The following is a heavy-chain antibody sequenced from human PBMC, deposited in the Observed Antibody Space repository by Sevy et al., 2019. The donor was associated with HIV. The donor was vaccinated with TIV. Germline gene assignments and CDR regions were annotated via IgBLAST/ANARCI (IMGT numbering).Heavy chain of an antibody. Sequence: ASVKVSCKASGDTFTSSGINWVRQAPGQGPEWMGGIMTVFGTTHYAQRFQGRVTIIADKSTSTVYMELGSLRSEDTAVYYCARDVGNVVVVPAPVGWFDRWGQGTLVTVSS. V-gene: IGHV1-69*06. CDR1: GDTFTSSG. D-gene: IGHD2-2*01. J-gene: IGHJ5*02. CDR2: IMTVFGTT. CDR3: ARDVGNVVVVPAPVGWFDR.